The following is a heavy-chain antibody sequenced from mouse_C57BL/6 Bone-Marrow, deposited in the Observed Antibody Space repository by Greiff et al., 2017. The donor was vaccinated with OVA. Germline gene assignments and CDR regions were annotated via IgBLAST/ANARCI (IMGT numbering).Heavy chain of an antibody. CDR2: IDPSASYT. V-gene: IGHV1-50*01. D-gene: IGHD5-1*01. CDR3: ARKGRTPYAMDY. Sequence: QVQLQQPGAELVKPGASVKLSCKASGYTFTSYWMQWVKQRPGQGLEWIGEIDPSASYTNYNQKFKGKATLTVDTSSSTAYMQLSSLTSEDSAVYYCARKGRTPYAMDYWGQGTSVTVSS. CDR1: GYTFTSYW. J-gene: IGHJ4*01.